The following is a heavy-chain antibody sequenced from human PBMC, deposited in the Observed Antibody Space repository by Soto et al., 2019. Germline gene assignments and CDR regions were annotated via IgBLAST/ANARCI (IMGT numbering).Heavy chain of an antibody. V-gene: IGHV3-48*02. CDR3: ARDRQAALEIWFGELLFDY. CDR1: GFTFSSYS. Sequence: GGSLRLSCAASGFTFSSYSMNWVRQAPGKGLEWVSYISSSSSTIYYADSVKGRFTISRDNAKNSLYLQMNSLRDEDTAVYYCARDRQAALEIWFGELLFDYWGQGTLVTVSS. J-gene: IGHJ4*02. D-gene: IGHD3-10*01. CDR2: ISSSSSTI.